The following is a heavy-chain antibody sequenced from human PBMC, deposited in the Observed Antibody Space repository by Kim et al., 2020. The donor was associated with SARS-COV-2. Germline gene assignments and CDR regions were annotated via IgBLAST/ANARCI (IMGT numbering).Heavy chain of an antibody. V-gene: IGHV3-74*01. Sequence: GGSLRLSCAASGFTFSSYWMHWVRQAPGKGLVWVSRINSDGSSTSYADSVKGRFTISRDNAKNTLYLQMNSLRAEDTAVYYCARGTTYQLLSNWFDPWGQGTLVTVSS. CDR3: ARGTTYQLLSNWFDP. CDR2: INSDGSST. CDR1: GFTFSSYW. J-gene: IGHJ5*02. D-gene: IGHD2-2*01.